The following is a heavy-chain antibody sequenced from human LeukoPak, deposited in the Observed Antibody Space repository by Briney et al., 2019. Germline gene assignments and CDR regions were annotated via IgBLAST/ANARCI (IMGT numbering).Heavy chain of an antibody. V-gene: IGHV3-74*01. CDR3: ARGGYYYDSSGYI. CDR1: GFTFSSYW. CDR2: INSDGSST. D-gene: IGHD3-22*01. Sequence: GGSLRLSCAASGFTFSSYWMHWVRRAPGKGLVWVSRINSDGSSTSCADSVKGRFTISRDNAKNTLYLQMNSLRAEDTAVYYCARGGYYYDSSGYIWGLGTLVTVSS. J-gene: IGHJ4*02.